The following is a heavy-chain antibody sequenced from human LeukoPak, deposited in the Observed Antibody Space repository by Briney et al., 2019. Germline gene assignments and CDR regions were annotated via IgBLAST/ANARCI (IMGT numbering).Heavy chain of an antibody. Sequence: ASVKVSCKASGYTFTGYYMHWVRQAPGQGLEWMGWINPNSGGTNYAQKFQGGVTMTRDTSISTAYMELSRLRSDDTAVYYCARDRGRYNWNDGSYYYYGMDVWGQGTTVTVSS. CDR2: INPNSGGT. CDR1: GYTFTGYY. CDR3: ARDRGRYNWNDGSYYYYGMDV. D-gene: IGHD1-1*01. V-gene: IGHV1-2*02. J-gene: IGHJ6*02.